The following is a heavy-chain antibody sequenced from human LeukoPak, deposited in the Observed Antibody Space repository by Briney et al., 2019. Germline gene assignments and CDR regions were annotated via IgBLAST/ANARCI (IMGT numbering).Heavy chain of an antibody. CDR1: GGSISSFY. CDR3: ARHTSGRIDY. Sequence: SEILSLTCTVSGGSISSFYWSWIRQPPGKGLEWIGYIYYSGSTLYNPSLKSRVTMSLATSKNQFSLKLSSVTAADTAVYYCARHTSGRIDYWGQGTLVTVSS. CDR2: IYYSGST. D-gene: IGHD3-10*01. V-gene: IGHV4-59*08. J-gene: IGHJ4*02.